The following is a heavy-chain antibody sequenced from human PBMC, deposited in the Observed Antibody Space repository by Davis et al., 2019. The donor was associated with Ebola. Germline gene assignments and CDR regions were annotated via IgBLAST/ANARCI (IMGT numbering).Heavy chain of an antibody. V-gene: IGHV1-69*13. CDR1: EKTFTPYT. D-gene: IGHD4-17*01. J-gene: IGHJ5*02. Sequence: SVKVSCTTSEKTFTPYTINWVRQAPGQGLEWMGGIIPVFSAPHYAQKFWGRLTITADQSTNTVYMQLSSLTSGDTAVYYCARNDTVSKWFDPWGQGTLVTVSS. CDR3: ARNDTVSKWFDP. CDR2: IIPVFSAP.